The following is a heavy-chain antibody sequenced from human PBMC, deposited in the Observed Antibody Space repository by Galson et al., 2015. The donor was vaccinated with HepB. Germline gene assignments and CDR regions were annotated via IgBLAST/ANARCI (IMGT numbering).Heavy chain of an antibody. CDR1: GYTFTGYY. D-gene: IGHD3-3*01. CDR2: INPNSGGT. J-gene: IGHJ5*02. V-gene: IGHV1-2*02. Sequence: SVKVSCKASGYTFTGYYMHWVRQAPGQGLEWMGWINPNSGGTNYAQKFQGRVTTTRDTSTSTAYMELSRLRSDDTAVYYCARPYDFWSGYYSGWSSWFDPWGQGTLVTVSS. CDR3: ARPYDFWSGYYSGWSSWFDP.